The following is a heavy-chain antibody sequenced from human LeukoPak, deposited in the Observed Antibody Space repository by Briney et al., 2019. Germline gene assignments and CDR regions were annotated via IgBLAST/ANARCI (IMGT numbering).Heavy chain of an antibody. Sequence: GGSLRLSCAASGFTFSSYSMNWVRQAPWRGLEWVSGFDTSGGATYYTDSVKGRFTISRDNSKNTLFLQMNSLRGEDTAVYFCAKKSVISSTFDYWGQGTLVTVSS. CDR3: AKKSVISSTFDY. D-gene: IGHD2-15*01. CDR1: GFTFSSYS. J-gene: IGHJ4*02. V-gene: IGHV3-23*01. CDR2: FDTSGGAT.